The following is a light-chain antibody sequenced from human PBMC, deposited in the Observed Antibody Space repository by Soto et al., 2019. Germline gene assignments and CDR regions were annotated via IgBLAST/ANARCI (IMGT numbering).Light chain of an antibody. V-gene: IGLV1-47*01. Sequence: QSVLTQSPSASGTPGQRVTISCSGSSSNIGINYVYWYQHLPGTAPKPLIYRNDQRPSGVPDRFSGSKVGTSASLAISGLRSEDEADYYCAAWDASXSGYNHVSGTGTKVTVL. CDR2: RND. CDR1: SSNIGINY. J-gene: IGLJ1*01. CDR3: AAWDASXSGYNHV.